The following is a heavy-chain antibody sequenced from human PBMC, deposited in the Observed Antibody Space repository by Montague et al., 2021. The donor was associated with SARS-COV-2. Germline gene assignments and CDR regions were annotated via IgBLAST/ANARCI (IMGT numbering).Heavy chain of an antibody. CDR2: ISSSSSYI. D-gene: IGHD3-9*01. Sequence: ETLSLTCVVSGDSISTDNWWTWARQAPGKGLEWVASISSSSSYIYYADSVKGRFTISRDNAKNSLYLQMNSLRAEDTAVYYCARDLGILRYFDWLYEGGMDVWGQGTTVTVSS. J-gene: IGHJ6*02. CDR3: ARDLGILRYFDWLYEGGMDV. CDR1: GDSISTDN. V-gene: IGHV3-21*01.